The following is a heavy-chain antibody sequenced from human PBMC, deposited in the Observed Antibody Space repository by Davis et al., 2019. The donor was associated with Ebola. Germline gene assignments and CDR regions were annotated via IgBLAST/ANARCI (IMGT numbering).Heavy chain of an antibody. V-gene: IGHV3-23*01. D-gene: IGHD3-10*01. J-gene: IGHJ6*02. CDR2: ISGSGGST. Sequence: PGGSLRLSCAASGFTFSSYAMSWVRQAPGKGLEWVSAISGSGGSTYYADSVKGRFTISRDNSKNTLYLLMSSLRVEDSAVYYCAKGSLYGSRSITAGMDVWGQGTSVTVSS. CDR1: GFTFSSYA. CDR3: AKGSLYGSRSITAGMDV.